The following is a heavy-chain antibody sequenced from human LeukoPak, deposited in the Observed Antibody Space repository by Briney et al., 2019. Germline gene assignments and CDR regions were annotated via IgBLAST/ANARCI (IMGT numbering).Heavy chain of an antibody. CDR1: GFTVSSNY. Sequence: GGSLRLSCAASGFTVSSNYMGWVRQAPGKGLEWVSVIYSGGSTYYADSVKGRFTISRDNSKNTLYLQMNSLRAEDTAVYYCAKDLSGWSSGFDYWGQGTLVTVSS. V-gene: IGHV3-66*01. D-gene: IGHD6-19*01. J-gene: IGHJ4*02. CDR2: IYSGGST. CDR3: AKDLSGWSSGFDY.